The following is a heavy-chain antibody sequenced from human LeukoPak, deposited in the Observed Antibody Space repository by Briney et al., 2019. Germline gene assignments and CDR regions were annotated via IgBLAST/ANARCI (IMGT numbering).Heavy chain of an antibody. CDR2: FDPEDGET. Sequence: GASLKVSFKVSGYTLPGISIPVGPQAPGKGLEGMGGFDPEDGETIYAQKFQGRVTMTEDTSTDTTYMELSSLRSEDTAVYYCATLQFTIFGVVPDFDYWGQGTLVTVSS. CDR1: GYTLPGIS. V-gene: IGHV1-24*01. D-gene: IGHD3-3*01. J-gene: IGHJ4*02. CDR3: ATLQFTIFGVVPDFDY.